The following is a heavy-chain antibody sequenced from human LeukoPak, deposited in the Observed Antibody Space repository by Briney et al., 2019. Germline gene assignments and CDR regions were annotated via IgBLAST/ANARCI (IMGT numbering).Heavy chain of an antibody. CDR1: GFTVSSNY. CDR3: AKGGYYYGSGRHDFEY. CDR2: ISDSGGST. D-gene: IGHD3-10*01. Sequence: GGSLRLSCAASGFTVSSNYMSWVRQAPGKGLEWVSAISDSGGSTYYADSVKGRFSISRDNSKNTLYLQMNSLRAEDTAVYYCAKGGYYYGSGRHDFEYWGQGTLVTVSS. J-gene: IGHJ4*02. V-gene: IGHV3-23*01.